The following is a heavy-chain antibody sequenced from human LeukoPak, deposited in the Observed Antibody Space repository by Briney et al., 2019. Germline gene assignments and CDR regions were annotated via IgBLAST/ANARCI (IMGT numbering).Heavy chain of an antibody. Sequence: GGSLRLSCAASGFTFSSYWMSWVRQAPGKGLEWVANIKQDGSEKYYADSVKGRFTISRDNAKNSLFLQMNSLRAEDTAVYYCAGDVLLWFGENYWGQGTLVTVSS. V-gene: IGHV3-7*01. CDR3: AGDVLLWFGENY. CDR2: IKQDGSEK. CDR1: GFTFSSYW. J-gene: IGHJ4*02. D-gene: IGHD3-10*01.